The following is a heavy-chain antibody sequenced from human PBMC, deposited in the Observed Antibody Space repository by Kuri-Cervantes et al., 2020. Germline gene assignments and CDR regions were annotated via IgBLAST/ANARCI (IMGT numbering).Heavy chain of an antibody. Sequence: GGSLRLSCAASGFTFSSYGMHWVRQAPGKGLEWVAVISYDGSNKYYADSVKGRFTISRDNSKNTLYLQMNSLRAEDTAVYYCAKTLGFPLLGRPFDYWGQGTLVTVSS. CDR1: GFTFSSYG. V-gene: IGHV3-30*18. J-gene: IGHJ4*02. CDR2: ISYDGSNK. CDR3: AKTLGFPLLGRPFDY. D-gene: IGHD7-27*01.